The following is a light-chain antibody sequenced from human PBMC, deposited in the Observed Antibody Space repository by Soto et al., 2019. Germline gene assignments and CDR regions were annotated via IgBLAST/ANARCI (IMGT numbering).Light chain of an antibody. Sequence: QSVLTQPPSASGTPGQRVTISCSGGRSNIGSNYVYWYQQFPGTAPKLLIFKNDQRPSGVPDRCSGSKTGTSASLAISGLRSEDEADFYCTTWDDTLRSVVFGGGTKVTVL. V-gene: IGLV1-47*01. CDR2: KND. J-gene: IGLJ2*01. CDR1: RSNIGSNY. CDR3: TTWDDTLRSVV.